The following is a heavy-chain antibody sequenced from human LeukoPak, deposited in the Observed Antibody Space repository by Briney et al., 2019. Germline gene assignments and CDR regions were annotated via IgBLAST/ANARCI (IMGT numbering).Heavy chain of an antibody. CDR1: GGFISSGSYY. V-gene: IGHV4-39*07. J-gene: IGHJ6*03. CDR2: INHSGST. CDR3: ARGSRHMDV. Sequence: SETLSLTCTVSGGFISSGSYYWSWIRQPPGKGLEWLGEINHSGSTNYNPSLKSRVTISVDTSKNQFSLKLSSVTAADTAVYYCARGSRHMDVWGKGTTVTVSS.